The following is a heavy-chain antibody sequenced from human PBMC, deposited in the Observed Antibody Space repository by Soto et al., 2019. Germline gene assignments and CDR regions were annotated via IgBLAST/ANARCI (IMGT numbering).Heavy chain of an antibody. CDR3: ASISSRYCSGGTCYRPIDY. D-gene: IGHD2-15*01. J-gene: IGHJ4*02. CDR2: IYHSGT. CDR1: GGSISSGGYS. Sequence: QLQLQESGSGLVKPSQTLSLTCAVSGGSISSGGYSWSWIRQPPGKGLEWIGYIYHSGTYYNPSRKSRVTISVDRSKNQFSLKRSSVTAADTAVYYCASISSRYCSGGTCYRPIDYWGQGTLVTVSS. V-gene: IGHV4-30-2*01.